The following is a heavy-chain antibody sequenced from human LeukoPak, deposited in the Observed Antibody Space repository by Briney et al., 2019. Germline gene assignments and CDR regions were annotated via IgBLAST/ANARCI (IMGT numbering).Heavy chain of an antibody. Sequence: SETLSLTCTVSGGSISSSSYYWGWIRQPPGKGLEWVGSIYYSGSTYYNPSLKSRVTISVDTSKNQFSLKLSSVTAADTAVYYCARNLLRVCSGGSCYYHDAFDIWGQGTMVTVSS. CDR1: GGSISSSSYY. J-gene: IGHJ3*02. V-gene: IGHV4-39*07. CDR2: IYYSGST. CDR3: ARNLLRVCSGGSCYYHDAFDI. D-gene: IGHD2-15*01.